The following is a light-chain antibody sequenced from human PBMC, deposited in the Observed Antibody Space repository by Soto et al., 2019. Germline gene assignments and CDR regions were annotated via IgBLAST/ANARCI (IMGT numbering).Light chain of an antibody. Sequence: QSALTQPASVSGSPGQSITISCTGTSSDVGGYNYVSWYQQHPAKAPKLMTYEVSNRPSGVANRFSGSKSGNTASLTISGLQAEDEADYYCSSYTSSSTRVFGTGTKLTVL. CDR1: SSDVGGYNY. CDR2: EVS. V-gene: IGLV2-14*01. CDR3: SSYTSSSTRV. J-gene: IGLJ1*01.